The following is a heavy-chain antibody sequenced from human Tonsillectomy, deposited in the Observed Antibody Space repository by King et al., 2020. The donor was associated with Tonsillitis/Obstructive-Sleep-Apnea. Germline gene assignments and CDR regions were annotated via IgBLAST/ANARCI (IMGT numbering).Heavy chain of an antibody. CDR3: LNSPRTTGSTGNY. D-gene: IGHD1-1*01. V-gene: IGHV3-64D*06. CDR1: GLTLSSYA. CDR2: IISGGGT. J-gene: IGHJ4*02. Sequence: VQLVESGGGLVQPGGSLRLSCSASGLTLSSYAMHWVRQAPGKGLEYVSSIISGGGTSYTDSVKGRFTVSRDISKNTLYLQMNSLRPEDTAVYYCLNSPRTTGSTGNYWGQGTMVTVSA.